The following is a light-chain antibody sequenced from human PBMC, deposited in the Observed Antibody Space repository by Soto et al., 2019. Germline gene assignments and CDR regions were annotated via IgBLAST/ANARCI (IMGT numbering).Light chain of an antibody. CDR1: SSDVGAYSY. Sequence: QSVLTQPASVSGSPGQSITISCTGTSSDVGAYSYVSWYQQHPGKAPKLIIYDVSDRPSGISSRFSGSKSDNTASLTISGLQAEDEAEYYCSSYTSSTTYVFGTGTKVTAL. CDR2: DVS. J-gene: IGLJ1*01. V-gene: IGLV2-14*01. CDR3: SSYTSSTTYV.